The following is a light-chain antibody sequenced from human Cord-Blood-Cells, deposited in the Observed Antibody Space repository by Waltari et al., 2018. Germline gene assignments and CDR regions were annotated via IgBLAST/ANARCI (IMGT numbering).Light chain of an antibody. J-gene: IGLJ2*01. CDR3: CSYAGSSTVV. CDR2: EVI. V-gene: IGLV2-23*02. CDR1: SSDVRSSNL. Sequence: QSALTQPASVSGSPGQSIPISCTGTSSDVRSSNLVSWYQQHPVKAPKLRIYEVIKRPSGVSNRFSGSKSGNTASLTISGLQAEDEADYYCCSYAGSSTVVFGGGTKLTVL.